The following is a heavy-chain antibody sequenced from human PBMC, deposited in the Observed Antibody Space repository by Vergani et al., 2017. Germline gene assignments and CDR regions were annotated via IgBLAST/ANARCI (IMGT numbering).Heavy chain of an antibody. CDR3: ARHSTVEWLVKLGWIDP. D-gene: IGHD6-19*01. V-gene: IGHV4-39*01. CDR2: IYYSGST. CDR1: DASIRSSNYY. J-gene: IGHJ5*02. Sequence: QLQLQESGPGLVKPSATLSLTYSVSDASIRSSNYYWGWIRQPPGKGLEWIASIYYSGSTYYNPSLKSRVTISVDTSKNQFSLKLSSVTAADTAVYFCARHSTVEWLVKLGWIDPWGQGILVTVSS.